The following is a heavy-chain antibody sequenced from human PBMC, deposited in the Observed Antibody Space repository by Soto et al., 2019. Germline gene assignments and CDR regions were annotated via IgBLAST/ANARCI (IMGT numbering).Heavy chain of an antibody. CDR3: ARRWGTYFDF. D-gene: IGHD7-27*01. J-gene: IGHJ4*02. Sequence: QVQLQESGPGLVKPSETLSLTCTVSGGSISSYYWSWIRQPPGKGLEWIGYIYYSGSTAYDPSLKSRVTISVDTSKNQFSLKLSSVTAADTAVYYCARRWGTYFDFWGQGTLVTVSS. CDR2: IYYSGST. CDR1: GGSISSYY. V-gene: IGHV4-59*01.